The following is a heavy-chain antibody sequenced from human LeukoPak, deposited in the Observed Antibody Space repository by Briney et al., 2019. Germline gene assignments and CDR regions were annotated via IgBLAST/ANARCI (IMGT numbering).Heavy chain of an antibody. CDR1: GFTVSSNY. CDR2: IYSGGST. D-gene: IGHD2-21*02. CDR3: ARESVVTAKGESPRFDY. Sequence: PGGSLRLSCAASGFTVSSNYMSWVRQAPGKGLEWVSVIYSGGSTYYADSVKGRFTISRGNSKNTLYLQMNSLRAEDTAVYYCARESVVTAKGESPRFDYWGQGTLVTVSS. V-gene: IGHV3-66*01. J-gene: IGHJ4*02.